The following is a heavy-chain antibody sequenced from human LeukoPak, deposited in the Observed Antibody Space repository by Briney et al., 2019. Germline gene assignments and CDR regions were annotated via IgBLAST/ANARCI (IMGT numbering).Heavy chain of an antibody. CDR3: ARAVEAIFGVVEPYYYYMDV. J-gene: IGHJ6*03. CDR1: GYTLTSYG. V-gene: IGHV1-18*01. D-gene: IGHD3-3*01. Sequence: ASVKVSCKASGYTLTSYGISWVRQAPGQGLEWMGWISAYNGNTNYAQKLQGRVTMTTDTSTSTAYMELRSLRSDDTAVYYCARAVEAIFGVVEPYYYYMDVWGKGTTVTVSS. CDR2: ISAYNGNT.